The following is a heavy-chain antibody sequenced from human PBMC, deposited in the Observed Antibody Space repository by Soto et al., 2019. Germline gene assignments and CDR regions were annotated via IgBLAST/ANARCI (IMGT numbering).Heavy chain of an antibody. Sequence: SETLSLTCAAYGGSFSRYYWSWIRQPPGKGLEWIGEINHSGSTNYNAYLKSRLTISVETTNNQFSLKLSPVTAADTAVYYCARRDCSSTSCYTTSFWYFDLWGRGTLVTVSS. CDR3: ARRDCSSTSCYTTSFWYFDL. D-gene: IGHD2-2*02. V-gene: IGHV4-34*01. CDR1: GGSFSRYY. J-gene: IGHJ2*01. CDR2: INHSGST.